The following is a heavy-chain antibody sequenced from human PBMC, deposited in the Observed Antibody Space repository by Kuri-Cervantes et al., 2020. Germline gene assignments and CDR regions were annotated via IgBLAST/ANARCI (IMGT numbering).Heavy chain of an antibody. CDR2: ISGSGGST. J-gene: IGHJ4*02. CDR3: ARGRGAAIDY. V-gene: IGHV3-23*01. Sequence: GGSLRLSCAASGFTFSSYAMSWVRQAPGKGLEWVSVISGSGGSTYYADSVKGQFTISRDTSKNTVYLQMNSLRADDTAVYYCARGRGAAIDYWGQGTLVTVSS. D-gene: IGHD2-15*01. CDR1: GFTFSSYA.